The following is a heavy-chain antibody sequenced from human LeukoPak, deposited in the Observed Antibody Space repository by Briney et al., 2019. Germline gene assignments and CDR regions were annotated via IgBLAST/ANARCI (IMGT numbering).Heavy chain of an antibody. CDR1: GFTFSSYG. J-gene: IGHJ6*02. Sequence: GGSLRLSCAASGFTFSSYGMSWVRQAPGKGLEWVSVISDSGGTTYYADSVKGRFTISRDNSKNTLYLQMNSLRVEGTAVYYCARGYGMDVWGQGTTVTVSS. V-gene: IGHV3-23*01. CDR3: ARGYGMDV. CDR2: ISDSGGTT.